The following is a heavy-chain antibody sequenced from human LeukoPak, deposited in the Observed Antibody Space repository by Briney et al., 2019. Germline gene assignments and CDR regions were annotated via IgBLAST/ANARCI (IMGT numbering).Heavy chain of an antibody. D-gene: IGHD6-19*01. V-gene: IGHV3-33*01. CDR3: ARDSTVAGTGFY. CDR1: GFTFSSYG. Sequence: PGGSLRLSCAASGFTFSSYGMHGVRQAPGKGLEWVAVIWYDGRNKYYADSVKGRFTISRDNSKNTLYLQMNSLRAEDTAVYYCARDSTVAGTGFYWGQGTLVTVSS. J-gene: IGHJ4*02. CDR2: IWYDGRNK.